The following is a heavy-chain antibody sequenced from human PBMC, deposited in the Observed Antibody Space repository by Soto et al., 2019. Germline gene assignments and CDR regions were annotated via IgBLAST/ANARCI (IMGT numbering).Heavy chain of an antibody. CDR2: INPNSGGT. D-gene: IGHD5-18*01. Sequence: GASVKVSCKASGYTFTGYHMHWVRQAPGQGLEWMGWINPNSGGTNYAQKFQGRVTMTRDTSISTAYMEVSRLRSDDTAVYYCAADKGYSYGYGSYWGQGTLVTVSS. J-gene: IGHJ4*02. V-gene: IGHV1-2*02. CDR3: AADKGYSYGYGSY. CDR1: GYTFTGYH.